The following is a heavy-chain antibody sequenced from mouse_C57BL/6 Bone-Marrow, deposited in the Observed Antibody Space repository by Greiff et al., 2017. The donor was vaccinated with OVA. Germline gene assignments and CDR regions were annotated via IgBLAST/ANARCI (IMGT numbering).Heavy chain of an antibody. V-gene: IGHV1-5*01. CDR1: GYTFTSYW. D-gene: IGHD1-1*01. CDR2: IYPGNSDT. Sequence: EVQRVESGTVLARPGASVKMSCKTSGYTFTSYWMHWVKQRPGQGLEWIGAIYPGNSDTSYNQKFKGKAKLTAVTSASTAYMELSSLTNEDSAVYYCTRKASYYYGSSLYYFDYWGQGTTLTVSS. J-gene: IGHJ2*01. CDR3: TRKASYYYGSSLYYFDY.